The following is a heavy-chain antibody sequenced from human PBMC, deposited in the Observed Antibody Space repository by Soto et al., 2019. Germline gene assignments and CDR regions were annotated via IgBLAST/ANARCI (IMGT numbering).Heavy chain of an antibody. CDR3: ALRKTGSYFDY. J-gene: IGHJ4*02. CDR1: GFTFGNYA. D-gene: IGHD1-26*01. Sequence: GVLRLSCAGSGFTFGNYAMSWVRQAPGTGLEWVSGIGASGAGTYYADSVKGRFTISRDNSKNTLHLQMNSLRAEDTAVYYCALRKTGSYFDYWGQGNLVTVSS. V-gene: IGHV3-23*01. CDR2: IGASGAGT.